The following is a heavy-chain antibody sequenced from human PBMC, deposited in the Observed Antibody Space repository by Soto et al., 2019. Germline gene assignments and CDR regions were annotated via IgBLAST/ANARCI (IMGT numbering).Heavy chain of an antibody. J-gene: IGHJ3*02. D-gene: IGHD2-2*01. CDR3: ARNPISGNIGVGPTGIADAFDI. V-gene: IGHV4-61*01. CDR1: GGSVSSGSYY. Sequence: SETLSLTCTVSGGSVSSGSYYWSWIRQPPGKGLEWIGYIYYSGSTNYNPSLKSRVTISVDTSKNQFSLKLSSVTAAGTGVLFWARNPISGNIGVGPTGIADAFDIWGQGTIVTVSS. CDR2: IYYSGST.